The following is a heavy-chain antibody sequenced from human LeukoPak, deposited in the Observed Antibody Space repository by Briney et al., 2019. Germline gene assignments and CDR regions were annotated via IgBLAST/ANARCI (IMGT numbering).Heavy chain of an antibody. Sequence: GRSLRLSCAASGFTFDDYAMHWVRQAPGKGLEGVSGISWNSGSIGYADSVKGRFTISRDNAKNSLYLQMNSLRAEDTAVYYCARDGPAQMVDFDYWGQGTLATVSS. D-gene: IGHD3-10*01. CDR1: GFTFDDYA. CDR2: ISWNSGSI. J-gene: IGHJ4*02. V-gene: IGHV3-9*01. CDR3: ARDGPAQMVDFDY.